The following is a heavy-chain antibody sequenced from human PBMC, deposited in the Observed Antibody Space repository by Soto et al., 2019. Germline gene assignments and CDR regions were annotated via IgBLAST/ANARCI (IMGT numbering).Heavy chain of an antibody. D-gene: IGHD5-12*01. V-gene: IGHV1-46*01. CDR1: GYTFTSYY. CDR3: ARGDIVATIPGPDYYYGMDV. Sequence: QVQLVQSGAEVKKPGASVKVSCKASGYTFTSYYMHWVRQAPGQGLEWMGIINPSGGSTSYAQKFQGRVTMTRDTSTSTVYMELSSLRSEDTAVYYCARGDIVATIPGPDYYYGMDVWGQGTTVTVSS. CDR2: INPSGGST. J-gene: IGHJ6*02.